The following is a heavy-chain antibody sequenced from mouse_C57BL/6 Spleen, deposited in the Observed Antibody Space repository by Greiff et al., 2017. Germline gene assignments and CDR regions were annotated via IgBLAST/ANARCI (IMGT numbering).Heavy chain of an antibody. Sequence: QVTLKECGPGILQPSQTLSLTCSFSGFSLSTFGMGVGWIRQPSGKGLEWLAHIWWDDDKYYNPALKSRLTISKDTSKNQVFLKIANVDTADTATYYCARINYGNSYWYFDVWGTGTTVTVSS. CDR1: GFSLSTFGMG. CDR2: IWWDDDK. D-gene: IGHD2-1*01. V-gene: IGHV8-8*01. J-gene: IGHJ1*03. CDR3: ARINYGNSYWYFDV.